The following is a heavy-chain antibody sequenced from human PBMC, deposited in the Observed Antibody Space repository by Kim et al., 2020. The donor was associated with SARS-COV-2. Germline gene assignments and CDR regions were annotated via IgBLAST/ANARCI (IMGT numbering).Heavy chain of an antibody. CDR2: ISGSGGST. CDR3: AKDTAFLWSGYYYFDY. D-gene: IGHD3-3*01. CDR1: GFTFSSYA. V-gene: IGHV3-23*01. Sequence: GGSLRLSCAASGFTFSSYAMSWVRQAPGKGLEWVSAISGSGGSTYYADSVKGRFTISRDNSKNTLYLQMNSLRAEDTAVYYCAKDTAFLWSGYYYFDYWGQGTLVTVSS. J-gene: IGHJ4*02.